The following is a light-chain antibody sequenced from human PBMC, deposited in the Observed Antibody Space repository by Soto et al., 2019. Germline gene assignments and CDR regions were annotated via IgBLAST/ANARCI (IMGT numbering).Light chain of an antibody. V-gene: IGLV1-47*01. CDR2: KNN. Sequence: QSVLTQPPSASGTPGQRVTISCSGSSSNIGSNYVYWYQHLPGTAPKLLIYKNNQRPSGVPDRFSGSKSGTSASLAISGLRSEDEADYYCASWDDSLSAPSVVFGGGTKLTV. CDR3: ASWDDSLSAPSVV. J-gene: IGLJ2*01. CDR1: SSNIGSNY.